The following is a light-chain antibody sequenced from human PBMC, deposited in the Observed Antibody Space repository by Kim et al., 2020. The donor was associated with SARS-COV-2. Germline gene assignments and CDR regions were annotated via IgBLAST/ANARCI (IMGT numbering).Light chain of an antibody. CDR2: GAS. V-gene: IGKV1-12*01. J-gene: IGKJ4*01. Sequence: SSGGDRVTISCRASEYIYSWLAWYQQQPGKAPKLLISGASNLQTGVSPRFSATGSGTDFTLTISSLQPEDFATYYCQQLNTFPLTFGGGTKVDIK. CDR1: EYIYSW. CDR3: QQLNTFPLT.